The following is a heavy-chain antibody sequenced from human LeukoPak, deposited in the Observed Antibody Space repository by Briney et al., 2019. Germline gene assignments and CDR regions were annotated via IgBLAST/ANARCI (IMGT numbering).Heavy chain of an antibody. Sequence: PSETLSLTCAVSGYSISSGYYWGWIRQPPGKGLEWIGSIYHSGSTYYNPSLKSRVTISVDTSKNQFSLKLGSVTAADTAVYYCARLTGDWYFDLWGRGTLVTVSS. CDR3: ARLTGDWYFDL. J-gene: IGHJ2*01. V-gene: IGHV4-38-2*01. CDR2: IYHSGST. CDR1: GYSISSGYY. D-gene: IGHD7-27*01.